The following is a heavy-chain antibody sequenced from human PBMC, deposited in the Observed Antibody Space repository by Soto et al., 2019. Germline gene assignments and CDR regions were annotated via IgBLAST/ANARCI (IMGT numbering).Heavy chain of an antibody. J-gene: IGHJ6*02. Sequence: QVQLVQSGAEVKKPGSSVKVSCKASGGTFSSYAISWVRQAPGQGLEWMGGVIPIFGTANYAQKFQGRVTITADESTITAYMELSSLRSEDTAVYYCARSTPRPPYYYYYGMDVWGQGTTVTVSS. CDR1: GGTFSSYA. CDR2: VIPIFGTA. CDR3: ARSTPRPPYYYYYGMDV. V-gene: IGHV1-69*01.